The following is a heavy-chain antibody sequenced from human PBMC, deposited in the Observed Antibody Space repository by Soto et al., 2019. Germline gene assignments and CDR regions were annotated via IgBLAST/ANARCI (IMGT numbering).Heavy chain of an antibody. CDR1: GYTFTSYY. CDR2: INPSGGST. J-gene: IGHJ4*02. V-gene: IGHV1-46*01. D-gene: IGHD3-22*01. Sequence: ASVKVSCKASGYTFTSYYMHWVRQAPGQGLEWMGIINPSGGSTSYAQKFQGRVTMTRDTSTSTVYMELSSLRSEDTAVYYCASDARPRPYDGVVVISSILGYWGQGTLVTVSS. CDR3: ASDARPRPYDGVVVISSILGY.